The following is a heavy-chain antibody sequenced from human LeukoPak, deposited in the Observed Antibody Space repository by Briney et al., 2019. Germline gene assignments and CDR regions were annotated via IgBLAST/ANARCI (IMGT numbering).Heavy chain of an antibody. V-gene: IGHV3-48*04. CDR1: GFTFSSYS. D-gene: IGHD3-22*01. CDR2: ISSSSSTI. CDR3: ARGGPSYYDNSLDI. J-gene: IGHJ3*02. Sequence: PGGSLRLSCAASGFTFSSYSMNWVRQAPGKGLEWVSYISSSSSTIYYADSLKGRFTISRDNAKNSLSLQMNSLRAEDTAVYYCARGGPSYYDNSLDIWGQGTMVTVSS.